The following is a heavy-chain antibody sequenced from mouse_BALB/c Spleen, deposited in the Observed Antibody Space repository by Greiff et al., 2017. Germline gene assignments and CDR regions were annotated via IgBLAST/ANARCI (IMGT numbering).Heavy chain of an antibody. CDR2: IYPGNSDT. J-gene: IGHJ4*01. V-gene: IGHV1-5*01. CDR3: TSLRDGAMDY. CDR1: GYSFTSYW. D-gene: IGHD3-3*01. Sequence: EVQLQQSGTVLARPGASVKMSCKASGYSFTSYWMHWVKQRPGQGLEWIGAIYPGNSDTSYNQKFKGKAKLTAVTSASTAYMELSSLTNEDSAVYYCTSLRDGAMDYWGQGTSVTVSS.